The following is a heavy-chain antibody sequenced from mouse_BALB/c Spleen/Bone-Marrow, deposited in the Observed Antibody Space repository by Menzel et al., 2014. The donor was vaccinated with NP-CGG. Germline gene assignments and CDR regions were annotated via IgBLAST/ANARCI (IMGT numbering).Heavy chain of an antibody. Sequence: EVKLVESGGGLVQPGGSLKLSCATSGFTFSDYYMYWVRQTPEKRLEWVAYISNGGGSTYYPDTVKGRFTISRGNAKNTLYLQMSRLKSEDTAMYYCARPLYDGYYVAYWGQGTLVTVSA. CDR2: ISNGGGST. CDR1: GFTFSDYY. D-gene: IGHD2-3*01. CDR3: ARPLYDGYYVAY. J-gene: IGHJ3*01. V-gene: IGHV5-12*02.